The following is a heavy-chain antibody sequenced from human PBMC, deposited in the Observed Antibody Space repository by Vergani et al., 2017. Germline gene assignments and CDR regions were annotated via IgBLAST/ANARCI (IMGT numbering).Heavy chain of an antibody. Sequence: QVQLQESGPGVVKPSQTLSLTCSVSGASISSGDSYWSWIRQTPGKGLEWIGYIAHTGASYYNPSLRSRRSISLDTARNQFSLKLTSVTAEDTAVCFCAREELRFSRTLDSWGQGTQVTVSS. J-gene: IGHJ4*02. V-gene: IGHV4-30-4*08. CDR3: AREELRFSRTLDS. D-gene: IGHD5-12*01. CDR1: GASISSGDSY. CDR2: IAHTGAS.